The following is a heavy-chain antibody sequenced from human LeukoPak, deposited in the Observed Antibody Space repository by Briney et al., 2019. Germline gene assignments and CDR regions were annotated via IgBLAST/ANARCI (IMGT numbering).Heavy chain of an antibody. V-gene: IGHV3-48*04. CDR1: GFTFSSYS. D-gene: IGHD3-10*01. Sequence: GGSLRLSCAASGFTFSSYSMNWVRQAPGKGLEWVSYISSSSSTIYYADSVKGRFTISRDNAKNSLYLQMNSLRAEDTAVYYCARVPSPWFGDSHGMDVWGQGTTVTVSS. CDR3: ARVPSPWFGDSHGMDV. J-gene: IGHJ6*02. CDR2: ISSSSSTI.